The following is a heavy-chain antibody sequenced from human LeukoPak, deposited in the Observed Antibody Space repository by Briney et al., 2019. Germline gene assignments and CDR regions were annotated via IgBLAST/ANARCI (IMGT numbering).Heavy chain of an antibody. CDR3: ARDSRMVRGVIIRYYFDY. D-gene: IGHD3-10*01. CDR2: ISYDGSNK. CDR1: GFTFSSYA. J-gene: IGHJ4*02. V-gene: IGHV3-30-3*01. Sequence: GRSLRLSCAASGFTFSSYAMHWVRKAPGKGLEWVAVISYDGSNKYYADSVKGRFTISRDNSKNTLYLQMNSLRAEDTAVYYCARDSRMVRGVIIRYYFDYWGQGTLVTVSS.